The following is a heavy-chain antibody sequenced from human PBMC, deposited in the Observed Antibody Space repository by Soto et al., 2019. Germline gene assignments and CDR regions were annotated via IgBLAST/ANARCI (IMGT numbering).Heavy chain of an antibody. J-gene: IGHJ4*02. CDR2: ISSSSTI. D-gene: IGHD2-15*01. Sequence: GGSLSLSCAASGFPFSSYSMNWVRQAPGKGLEWVSYISSSSTIYYADSVKGRFTISRDNAKNSLYLQMNSLRAEDTAVYYCAREMAALNYFDYWGQGTLVTVSS. CDR1: GFPFSSYS. CDR3: AREMAALNYFDY. V-gene: IGHV3-48*01.